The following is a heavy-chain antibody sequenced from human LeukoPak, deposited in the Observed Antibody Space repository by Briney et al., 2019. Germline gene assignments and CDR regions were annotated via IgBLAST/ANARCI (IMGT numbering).Heavy chain of an antibody. CDR3: ARDRYGDYGSYFDY. CDR2: IKQDGSEK. D-gene: IGHD4-17*01. V-gene: IGHV3-7*01. CDR1: GFTFSTYW. J-gene: IGHJ4*02. Sequence: GGSLRLSCAASGFTFSTYWMSWVRLAPGKGLAWVANIKQDGSEKYYVDSMKGRFTIFRDNAKNSLYLQMNSLRAEDTAVYYCARDRYGDYGSYFDYWGQGTLVTVSS.